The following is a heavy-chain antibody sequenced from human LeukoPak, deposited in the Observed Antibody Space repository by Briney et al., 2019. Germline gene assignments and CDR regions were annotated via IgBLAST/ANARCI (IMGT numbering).Heavy chain of an antibody. J-gene: IGHJ3*02. Sequence: GGSLRLSCAASGFTFSYYSMNWVRQAPGKGLEWVSYISDSSDTMYYADSVKGRFTISRDNAKNSLYLQMNSLRAEDTALYYCARDMNIAGLPTRPSDAFDIWGQGTMVTVSS. D-gene: IGHD6-13*01. CDR3: ARDMNIAGLPTRPSDAFDI. V-gene: IGHV3-48*01. CDR1: GFTFSYYS. CDR2: ISDSSDTM.